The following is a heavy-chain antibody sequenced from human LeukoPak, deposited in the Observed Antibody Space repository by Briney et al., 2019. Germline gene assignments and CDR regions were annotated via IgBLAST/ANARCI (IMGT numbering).Heavy chain of an antibody. Sequence: PGGSLRLSCAASGFTFSSYSMNWVRQAPGEGLEWVSSISSSSSYIYYADSVKGRFTISRDNAKNSLYLQMNSLRAEDTAVYYCASGRGSYSLYFDYWGQGTLVTVSS. CDR2: ISSSSSYI. V-gene: IGHV3-21*01. D-gene: IGHD1-26*01. CDR1: GFTFSSYS. CDR3: ASGRGSYSLYFDY. J-gene: IGHJ4*02.